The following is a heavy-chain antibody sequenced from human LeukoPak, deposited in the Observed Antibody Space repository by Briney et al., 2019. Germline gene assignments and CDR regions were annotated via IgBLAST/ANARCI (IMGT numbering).Heavy chain of an antibody. Sequence: SETLSLTCTVSGYSIRSGYYWGWIRQPPGKGLEWIGSMYHSGSTYYNPSLRSRVTISVDTSKNQISLNLRSVTAADTAVYYCARGFYSYGQRDDALDVWGQGTMVTVSS. V-gene: IGHV4-38-2*02. CDR1: GYSIRSGYY. CDR2: MYHSGST. J-gene: IGHJ3*01. D-gene: IGHD5-18*01. CDR3: ARGFYSYGQRDDALDV.